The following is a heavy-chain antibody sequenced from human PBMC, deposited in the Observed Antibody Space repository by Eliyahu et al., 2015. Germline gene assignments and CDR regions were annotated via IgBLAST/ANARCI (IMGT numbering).Heavy chain of an antibody. CDR3: ARDGDTSSHLSLYDY. V-gene: IGHV3-33*01. CDR2: IWSDGSKK. CDR1: GFXFXHYG. J-gene: IGHJ4*02. D-gene: IGHD2-2*01. Sequence: QVQLVESGGGVVQPGRSLRLSCAASGFXFXHYGMHWVRQAPGKGLEWVAAIWSDGSKKYYADSVKGRFTISRDSSKSTLYLQMNSLRAEDTAIYYCARDGDTSSHLSLYDYWGQGTLVTVSS.